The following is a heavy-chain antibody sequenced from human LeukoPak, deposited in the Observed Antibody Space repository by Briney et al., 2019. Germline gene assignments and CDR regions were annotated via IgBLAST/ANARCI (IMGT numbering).Heavy chain of an antibody. J-gene: IGHJ4*02. CDR3: AKDLHGDYVRWGDY. CDR1: RFIFSSYG. Sequence: GGSLRLSCAASRFIFSSYGMHWVRQSPGKGLEWVAFIRYDGSSKYYADSVKGRFTISRDNSKNTLYLQMNSLRAEDTAVYYCAKDLHGDYVRWGDYWGQGTLVTVSS. V-gene: IGHV3-30*02. CDR2: IRYDGSSK. D-gene: IGHD4-17*01.